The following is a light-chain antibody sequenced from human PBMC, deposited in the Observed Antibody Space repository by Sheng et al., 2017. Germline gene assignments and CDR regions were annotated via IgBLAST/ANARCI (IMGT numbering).Light chain of an antibody. J-gene: IGKJ5*01. CDR3: QQYGISPLT. CDR2: GAS. CDR1: QSISSTY. V-gene: IGKV3-20*01. Sequence: EIVLTQSPGTLSLSPGERATLSCRASQSISSTYLAWYHQKPGQAPRLLIYGASTRATGVPDRFSGSGSGTDFTLSISSLESEDFAVYFCQQYGISPLTFGQGTRLDI.